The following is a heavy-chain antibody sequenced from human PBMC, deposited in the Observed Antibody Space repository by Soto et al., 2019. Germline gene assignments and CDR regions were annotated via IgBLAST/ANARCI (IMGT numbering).Heavy chain of an antibody. CDR3: ARDRNDRDGYRPYYYGMDV. CDR1: GFTFSSYG. Sequence: GASLRLSCAASGFTFSSYGMHWVRQAPGKGLEWVAVISYDGSNKYYADSVKGRFTISRDNSKNTLYLQMNSLRAEDTAVYYCARDRNDRDGYRPYYYGMDVWGQGTTVTVSS. D-gene: IGHD5-12*01. V-gene: IGHV3-30*03. J-gene: IGHJ6*02. CDR2: ISYDGSNK.